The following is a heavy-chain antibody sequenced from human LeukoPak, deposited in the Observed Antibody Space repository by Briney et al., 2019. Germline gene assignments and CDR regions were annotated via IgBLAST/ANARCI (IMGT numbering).Heavy chain of an antibody. V-gene: IGHV3-30*02. J-gene: IGHJ1*01. CDR1: GFTFSTYD. CDR2: IQFDGNNE. Sequence: GGSLRLSCAASGFTFSTYDMYWVRQAPGKGLEWVAFIQFDGNNEYYTDSVKGRFTISRDNSKNTLYLQMNSLRTEDTAMYYCAKDRTGPADHWGQGTLVTVSS. CDR3: AKDRTGPADH.